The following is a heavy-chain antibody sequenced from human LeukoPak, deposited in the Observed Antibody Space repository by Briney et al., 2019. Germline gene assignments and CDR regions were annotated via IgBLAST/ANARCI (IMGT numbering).Heavy chain of an antibody. V-gene: IGHV1-8*01. CDR3: ARIGPSSWYDYYYYMDV. D-gene: IGHD6-13*01. J-gene: IGHJ6*03. Sequence: ASVKVSCKASGYTFTSYDINWVRQATGQGLEWMGSMNPNSGNTGYAQKFQGRVTMTRNTSISTAYMELSSLRSEDTAVYYCARIGPSSWYDYYYYMDVWGKGTTVTVSS. CDR2: MNPNSGNT. CDR1: GYTFTSYD.